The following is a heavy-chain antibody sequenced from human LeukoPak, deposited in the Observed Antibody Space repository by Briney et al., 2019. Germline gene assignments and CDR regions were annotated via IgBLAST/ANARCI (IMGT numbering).Heavy chain of an antibody. Sequence: PGGSLRLSCAASGFTVSSNYMSWVRQAPGKGLEWVSLIYSGGSTYYADSVKGRFIISRDNSKNTLYLQMNSLRAEDTAVYYCASKSALISWGFLDYWGQGTLVTVSA. D-gene: IGHD7-27*01. V-gene: IGHV3-53*01. CDR2: IYSGGST. CDR1: GFTVSSNY. J-gene: IGHJ4*02. CDR3: ASKSALISWGFLDY.